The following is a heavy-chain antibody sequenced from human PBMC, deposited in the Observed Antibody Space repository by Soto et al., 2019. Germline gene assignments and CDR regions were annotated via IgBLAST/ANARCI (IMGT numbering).Heavy chain of an antibody. CDR2: ISWNSGSI. J-gene: IGHJ4*02. Sequence: GGSLRLSCAASGFTFDDYAMHWVRQAPGKGLEWVSGISWNSGSIGYADSVKGRFTISRDNAKNSLYLQMNSLRAEDTALYYCAKAVDDFWSGYYPLFDYWGQGTLVTVSS. V-gene: IGHV3-9*01. D-gene: IGHD3-3*01. CDR1: GFTFDDYA. CDR3: AKAVDDFWSGYYPLFDY.